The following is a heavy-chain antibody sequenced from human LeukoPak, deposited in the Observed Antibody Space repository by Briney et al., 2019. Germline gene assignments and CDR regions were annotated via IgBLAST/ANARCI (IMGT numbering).Heavy chain of an antibody. Sequence: SETPSLTCTVSGGSISSYYWSWIRQPPGKGLEWIGYIYTSGSTNYNPSLKSRVTISVDTSKNQFSLKLSSVTAADTAVYYCARTLELRQAGYYYSYMHVWGKGTTVTVSS. CDR1: GGSISSYY. CDR3: ARTLELRQAGYYYSYMHV. V-gene: IGHV4-4*09. CDR2: IYTSGST. J-gene: IGHJ6*03. D-gene: IGHD1-7*01.